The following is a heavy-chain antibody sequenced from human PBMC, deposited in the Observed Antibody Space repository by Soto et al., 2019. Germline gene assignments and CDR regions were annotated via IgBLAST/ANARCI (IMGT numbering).Heavy chain of an antibody. CDR1: GFTFSSYG. V-gene: IGHV3-30*03. Sequence: GGSLRLSCAASGFTFSSYGMHWVRQAPGKGLEWVAGISCDGSYTCYADSVKGRFTISRDNARNTLYLQMNSLRAEDTAVHYCARDAYYRLDYWAQGEPVNVS. CDR3: ARDAYYRLDY. CDR2: ISCDGSYT. D-gene: IGHD3-10*01. J-gene: IGHJ4*02.